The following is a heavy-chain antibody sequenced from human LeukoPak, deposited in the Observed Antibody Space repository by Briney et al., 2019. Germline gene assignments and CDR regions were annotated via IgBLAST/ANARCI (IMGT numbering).Heavy chain of an antibody. J-gene: IGHJ4*02. CDR3: ARRLGYSGYDPFDY. D-gene: IGHD5-12*01. CDR1: GGSTSSSNW. V-gene: IGHV4-4*02. CDR2: IYHSGST. Sequence: SGTLSLTCAVSGGSTSSSNWWSWVRQPPGKGLEWIGEIYHSGSTNYNPSLKSRVTISVDKSKNQFSLKLSSVTAADTAVYYCARRLGYSGYDPFDYWGQGTLVTVSS.